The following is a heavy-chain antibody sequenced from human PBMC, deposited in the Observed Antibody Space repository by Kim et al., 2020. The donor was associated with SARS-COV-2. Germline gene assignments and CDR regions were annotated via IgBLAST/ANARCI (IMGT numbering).Heavy chain of an antibody. Sequence: SETLSLTCTVSGYSISTSYYWGWIRQPPGKGLEWIGSIYHSGNTYYYPSLKSRVAISVDTSKNQFSLKLTSVTAADTAVYYCARDGGWFDPWGQGTLVT. D-gene: IGHD3-16*01. CDR2: IYHSGNT. CDR1: GYSISTSYY. CDR3: ARDGGWFDP. J-gene: IGHJ5*02. V-gene: IGHV4-38-2*02.